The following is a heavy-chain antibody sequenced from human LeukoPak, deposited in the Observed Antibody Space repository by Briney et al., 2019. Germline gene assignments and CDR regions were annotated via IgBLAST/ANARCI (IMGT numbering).Heavy chain of an antibody. D-gene: IGHD2-2*01. CDR2: ISSSGSTI. Sequence: PGGSLRLSCAASRFSFSDYYMSWIRQAPGKGLEWVSYISSSGSTIYYADSVKGRFTISRDNAKNSLYLQMNSLRAEDTAVYYCARPYCSSTSCPQYWGQGTLVTVSS. CDR1: RFSFSDYY. V-gene: IGHV3-11*04. CDR3: ARPYCSSTSCPQY. J-gene: IGHJ4*02.